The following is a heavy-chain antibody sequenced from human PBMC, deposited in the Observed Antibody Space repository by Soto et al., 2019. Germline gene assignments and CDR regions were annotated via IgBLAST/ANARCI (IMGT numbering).Heavy chain of an antibody. CDR1: GYTFPSYG. D-gene: IGHD2-15*01. J-gene: IGHJ4*02. CDR2: ISAYNGNT. Sequence: QVQLVQSGAEVKKPGASVKVSCKASGYTFPSYGVTWVRQAPGQGLEWMGWISAYNGNTDYAQKLQGRVTMTTDTYTSQVYMELRSLRSDDTAVYYCARDDCFVGSCYRGFESWGQGTLVTVSS. CDR3: ARDDCFVGSCYRGFES. V-gene: IGHV1-18*01.